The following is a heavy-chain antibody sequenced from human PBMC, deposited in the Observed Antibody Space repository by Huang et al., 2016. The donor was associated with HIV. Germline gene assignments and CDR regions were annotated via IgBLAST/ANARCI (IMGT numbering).Heavy chain of an antibody. CDR1: GFSISSYW. CDR3: ARDPRIQSWLNFFDY. V-gene: IGHV3-74*01. D-gene: IGHD3-22*01. CDR2: INSDGSST. J-gene: IGHJ4*02. Sequence: EVQLVESGGGLVQPGGSLRLSCAASGFSISSYWMHWVRQAPGKGLGWCSRINSDGSSTSYADSVKGRFTISRDNAKNTLYLQMNSLRAEDMAVYYCARDPRIQSWLNFFDYWGQGTLVSVSS.